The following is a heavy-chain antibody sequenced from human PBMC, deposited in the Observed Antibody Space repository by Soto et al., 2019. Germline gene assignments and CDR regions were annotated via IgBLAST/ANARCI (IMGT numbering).Heavy chain of an antibody. CDR3: SRHRWSSGYYLVFDS. CDR2: FYSGGSP. Sequence: SESRSVERRVSGDSITSGRPYRGWMGQYPGNGVGWSGSFYSGGGSFYSGGSPYYNPSLKSRVTISVDTSTDQFSLEMNSVTAADTAKYFCSRHRWSSGYYLVFDSWGQGTLVTVSS. CDR1: GDSITSGRPY. J-gene: IGHJ4*02. D-gene: IGHD6-19*01. V-gene: IGHV4-39*01.